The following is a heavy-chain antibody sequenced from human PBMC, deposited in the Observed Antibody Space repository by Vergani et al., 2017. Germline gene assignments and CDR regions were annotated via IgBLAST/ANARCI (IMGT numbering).Heavy chain of an antibody. J-gene: IGHJ4*02. D-gene: IGHD3-10*01. Sequence: QVQLVESGGGVVQPGRSLRLSCAASGFTFSSYAMHWVRQAPGKGLEWVAVISYDGSNKYYADSVKGRFTISRDNAKNSLYLQMNSLRAEDTAVYYCARSPDYYGSGPFAYFDYWGQGTLVTVSS. CDR3: ARSPDYYGSGPFAYFDY. CDR1: GFTFSSYA. CDR2: ISYDGSNK. V-gene: IGHV3-30*04.